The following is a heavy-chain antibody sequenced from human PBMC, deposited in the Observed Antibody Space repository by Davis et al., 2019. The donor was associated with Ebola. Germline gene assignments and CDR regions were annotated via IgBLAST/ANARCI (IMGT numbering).Heavy chain of an antibody. CDR3: ARGYDFWSV. J-gene: IGHJ4*02. Sequence: GSLRLSCTVSGGSINSYYWTWIRQPPGKGLEWIGYFYDSESTNYNPSLKSRVTISGDTSKNQFSLRLSSVTAADTAVYYCARGYDFWSVWGQGTLVTVSS. CDR2: FYDSEST. CDR1: GGSINSYY. D-gene: IGHD3-3*01. V-gene: IGHV4-59*08.